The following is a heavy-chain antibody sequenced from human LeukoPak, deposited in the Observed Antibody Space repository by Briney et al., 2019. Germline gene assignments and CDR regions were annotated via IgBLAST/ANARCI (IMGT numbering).Heavy chain of an antibody. J-gene: IGHJ6*02. D-gene: IGHD3-10*01. CDR1: GGTFSSYA. CDR2: IIPIFGIA. Sequence: SVKVSCKASGGTFSSYAISWVRQAPGQGLEWMGRIIPIFGIANYAQKFQGRVTITADKSTSTAYMELSSLRSEDTAVYYCASPMVRGVHYGMDVWGQGTTVTVSS. CDR3: ASPMVRGVHYGMDV. V-gene: IGHV1-69*04.